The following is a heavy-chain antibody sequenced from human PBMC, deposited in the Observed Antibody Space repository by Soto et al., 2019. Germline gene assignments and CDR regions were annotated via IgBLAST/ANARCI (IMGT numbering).Heavy chain of an antibody. D-gene: IGHD6-13*01. CDR3: ARGTVGSSWCFDY. CDR2: IYSGGST. Sequence: EVQLVESGGGLVQPGGSLRLSCAASGFTVSSNYMSWVRQAPGKGLEWVSVIYSGGSTYYADSVKGRFTISRHNSKNTLYLQMNSLRAEDTAVYYCARGTVGSSWCFDYWGQGTLVTVSS. V-gene: IGHV3-53*04. CDR1: GFTVSSNY. J-gene: IGHJ4*02.